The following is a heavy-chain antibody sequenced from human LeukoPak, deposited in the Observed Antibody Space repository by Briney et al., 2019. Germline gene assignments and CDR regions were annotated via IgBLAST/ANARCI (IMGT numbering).Heavy chain of an antibody. J-gene: IGHJ4*02. CDR2: IRSDGSDT. D-gene: IGHD2/OR15-2a*01. CDR1: GFSFSDTW. V-gene: IGHV3-74*01. Sequence: PGGSLRLSCAASGFSFSDTWMHWVRQAPGKGLVWVSRIRSDGSDTRYAKSVKGRFTISRDNAKNTLYLQMNSLRAEDTAVYYCARDWFHAIDYWGQGTLVTVSS. CDR3: ARDWFHAIDY.